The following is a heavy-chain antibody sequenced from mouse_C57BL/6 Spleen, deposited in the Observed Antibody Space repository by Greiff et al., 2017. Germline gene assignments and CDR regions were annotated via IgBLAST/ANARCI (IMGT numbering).Heavy chain of an antibody. V-gene: IGHV10-1*01. CDR3: VRADGYDEGFDY. J-gene: IGHJ2*01. CDR2: IRSKSNNYAT. D-gene: IGHD2-2*01. Sequence: EVKVVESGGGLVQPKGSLKLSCAASGFSFNTYAMNWVRQAPGKGLEWVARIRSKSNNYATYYADSVKDRFTISRDDSESMLYLQMNNLKTEDTAMYYCVRADGYDEGFDYWGQGTTLTVSS. CDR1: GFSFNTYA.